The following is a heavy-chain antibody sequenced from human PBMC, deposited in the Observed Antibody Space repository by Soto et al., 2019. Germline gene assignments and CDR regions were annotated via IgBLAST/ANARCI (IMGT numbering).Heavy chain of an antibody. V-gene: IGHV4-59*01. J-gene: IGHJ4*02. CDR1: GGSISSYY. CDR3: ARRTGGPFDY. Sequence: QVQLQESGPGLVKPSETLSLTCTVSGGSISSYYWSWIRQPPGKGLEWIGYIYYSGSTNYNPSLKSRVTLSLDTSKNQFSLKLSSVTAAYQAVHYCARRTGGPFDYWGQGTLDTVSS. CDR2: IYYSGST. D-gene: IGHD2-15*01.